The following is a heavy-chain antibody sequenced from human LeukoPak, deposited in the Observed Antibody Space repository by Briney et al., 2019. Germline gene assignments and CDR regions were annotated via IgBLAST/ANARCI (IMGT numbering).Heavy chain of an antibody. J-gene: IGHJ4*02. CDR1: VGSISSGGYY. D-gene: IGHD2-2*01. V-gene: IGHV4-31*03. CDR2: IYYIGST. CDR3: ARVVKIVVVPAALLGDYYFDS. Sequence: SDTLSLTCTLSVGSISSGGYYCSWIRQHPGKGLEWIGYIYYIGSTYYNPSVTSRVTISVDTSKNQFSLKLSSVTAADTAVYYCARVVKIVVVPAALLGDYYFDSWGQGTLVTVSS.